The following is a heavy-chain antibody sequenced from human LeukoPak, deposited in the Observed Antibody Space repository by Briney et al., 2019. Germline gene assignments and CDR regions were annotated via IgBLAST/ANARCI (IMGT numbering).Heavy chain of an antibody. CDR3: ARDHCTNGVCYTYYFDY. V-gene: IGHV3-30*01. CDR1: GFTFSSYA. Sequence: GGSLRLSCAASGFTFSSYAMHWVRHAPGKGLEWVAVISYDGSNKYYADSVKGRFTISRDNSKNTLYLQMNSLRAEDTAVYYCARDHCTNGVCYTYYFDYWGQGTLVTVSS. J-gene: IGHJ4*02. CDR2: ISYDGSNK. D-gene: IGHD2-8*01.